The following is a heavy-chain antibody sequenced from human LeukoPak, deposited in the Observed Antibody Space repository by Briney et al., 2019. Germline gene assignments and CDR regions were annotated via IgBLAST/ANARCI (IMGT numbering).Heavy chain of an antibody. CDR3: ARRWQQEAAPHKRNWFDP. V-gene: IGHV4-34*01. Sequence: PSETLSLTCAVYGGSFSGYYWSWIRQPPGKGLEWIGEINHSGSTNYNPSLKSRVTISVDTSKNQFSLKLSSVTAADTAVYYCARRWQQEAAPHKRNWFDPWGQGTLVTVSS. CDR2: INHSGST. CDR1: GGSFSGYY. D-gene: IGHD2-15*01. J-gene: IGHJ5*02.